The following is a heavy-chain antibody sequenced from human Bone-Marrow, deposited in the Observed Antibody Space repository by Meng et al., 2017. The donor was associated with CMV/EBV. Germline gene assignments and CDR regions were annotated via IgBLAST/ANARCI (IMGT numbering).Heavy chain of an antibody. J-gene: IGHJ6*02. Sequence: SVKVSCKASGGTFSSYAISWVRQAPGQGLEWMGGIIPILGIANYAQKFQGRVTITADKSTSTAYMELSSLRSEDTAVYYCARGETMAAAGTYYYYGMDVWGQGTTVTVSS. V-gene: IGHV1-69*10. CDR1: GGTFSSYA. CDR2: IIPILGIA. D-gene: IGHD6-13*01. CDR3: ARGETMAAAGTYYYYGMDV.